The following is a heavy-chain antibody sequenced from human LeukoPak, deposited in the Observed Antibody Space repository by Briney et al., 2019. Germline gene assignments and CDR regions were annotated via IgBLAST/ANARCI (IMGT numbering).Heavy chain of an antibody. CDR2: IWYDGSKK. CDR3: ARDRGDFWSRYYTLDY. CDR1: GFTFSRHG. J-gene: IGHJ4*02. V-gene: IGHV3-33*08. D-gene: IGHD3-3*01. Sequence: GRSLRLSCEGSGFTFSRHGMHWVRQAPGKGLEGVAVIWYDGSKKYYADSVKGRFTISRDNSKNTLYLQMNSLRAEDTAVYYCARDRGDFWSRYYTLDYWGQGTLVTVSS.